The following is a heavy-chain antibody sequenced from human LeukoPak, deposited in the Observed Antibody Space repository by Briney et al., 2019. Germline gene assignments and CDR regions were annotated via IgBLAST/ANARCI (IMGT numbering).Heavy chain of an antibody. CDR3: ARGSRGHYYDSSDYYLY. D-gene: IGHD3-22*01. CDR2: INHSGST. V-gene: IGHV4-34*01. J-gene: IGHJ4*02. Sequence: SETLSLTCAVYGGSFSGYYWSWICQPPGKGLEWIGEINHSGSTNYNPSLKSRVTISVDTSKNQFSLKLSSVTAADTAVYYCARGSRGHYYDSSDYYLYWGQGTLVTVSS. CDR1: GGSFSGYY.